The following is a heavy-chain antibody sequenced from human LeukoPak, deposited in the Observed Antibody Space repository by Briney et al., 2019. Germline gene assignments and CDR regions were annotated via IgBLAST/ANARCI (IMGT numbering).Heavy chain of an antibody. CDR2: IDHTGTT. D-gene: IGHD4-11*01. CDR1: DDSITIYY. CDR3: ARGRVSSSTWHSTYYYYFYMDV. J-gene: IGHJ6*03. Sequence: SETLSLTCSVSDDSITIYYWTWIRQPPGKGPEWIGYIDHTGTTNYNPSLNSRVTISRDTSKNHFSLQLSSVTAADTAVYFCARGRVSSSTWHSTYYYYFYMDVWGKGTTVTVSS. V-gene: IGHV4-59*01.